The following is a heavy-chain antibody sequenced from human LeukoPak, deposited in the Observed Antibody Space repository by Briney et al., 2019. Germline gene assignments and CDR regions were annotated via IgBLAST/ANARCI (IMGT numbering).Heavy chain of an antibody. Sequence: ASVKVSCKTSGGTFRSYGLNWVRQAPGQGLEWMGGFIPILGTPKYAQNLQGRVTITADESTSTGYMELSSLRYEDTAVYYCPRGLYCSSSTSCYDYGMDVWGQGTTVTVSS. D-gene: IGHD2-2*01. CDR1: GGTFRSYG. J-gene: IGHJ6*02. V-gene: IGHV1-69*13. CDR2: FIPILGTP. CDR3: PRGLYCSSSTSCYDYGMDV.